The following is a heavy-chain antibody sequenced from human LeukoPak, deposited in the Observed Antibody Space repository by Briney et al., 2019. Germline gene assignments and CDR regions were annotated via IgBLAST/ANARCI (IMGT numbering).Heavy chain of an antibody. Sequence: ASVKVSCKASGYTFTGYYMRWVRQAPGQGLEWMGWINPNSGSTNYAQKFQGRVTMTRDTSISTAFMVLSRLRSDDTAVYYCARRGNYGDYFDYWGQGTLVTVSS. CDR1: GYTFTGYY. CDR2: INPNSGST. V-gene: IGHV1-2*02. D-gene: IGHD4-17*01. CDR3: ARRGNYGDYFDY. J-gene: IGHJ4*02.